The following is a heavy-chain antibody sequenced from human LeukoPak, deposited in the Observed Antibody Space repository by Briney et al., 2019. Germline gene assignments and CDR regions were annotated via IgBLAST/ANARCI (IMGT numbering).Heavy chain of an antibody. CDR3: ARYGSGSSIDY. V-gene: IGHV4-59*01. J-gene: IGHJ4*02. Sequence: SETLSLTCTVSGGSISSYYWIWIRQPPGKGLEWIGYIYYSGSTNYNPSLKSRATISLDTSKNQFSLKLSSVTAADTAVYYCARYGSGSSIDYWGQGTLVTVSS. CDR1: GGSISSYY. D-gene: IGHD3-10*01. CDR2: IYYSGST.